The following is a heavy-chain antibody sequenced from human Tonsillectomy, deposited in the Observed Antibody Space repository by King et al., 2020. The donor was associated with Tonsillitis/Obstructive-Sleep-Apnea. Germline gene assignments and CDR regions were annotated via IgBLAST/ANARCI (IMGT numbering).Heavy chain of an antibody. CDR3: AKSDCGSITCYVIDY. V-gene: IGHV3-23*04. D-gene: IGHD2-2*01. CDR1: GFTFRNYA. CDR2: ISGSAGNT. J-gene: IGHJ4*02. Sequence: VQLVESGGGLVQPGGSLRLSCAASGFTFRNYAMSWVRQAPGKGLEWVSGISGSAGNTYYADSVKGRFTISRDNSKDTLFLQMNSLRAEDTAVYYCAKSDCGSITCYVIDYWGQGTQVTVSS.